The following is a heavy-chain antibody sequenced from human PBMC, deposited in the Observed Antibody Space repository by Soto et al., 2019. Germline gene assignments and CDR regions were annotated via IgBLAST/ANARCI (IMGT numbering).Heavy chain of an antibody. CDR3: ARVITIFGVVILPNWFDP. CDR2: IYYSGST. D-gene: IGHD3-3*01. Sequence: QVQLQESGPGLVKPSQTLSLTCTVSGGSISSGGYYWSWIRQHPGKGLEWIGYIYYSGSTYYNPSLKSRVTLSVDTSKNQFSLKRSSVTAADTAVYYCARVITIFGVVILPNWFDPWGQGTLVTVSS. CDR1: GGSISSGGYY. J-gene: IGHJ5*02. V-gene: IGHV4-31*03.